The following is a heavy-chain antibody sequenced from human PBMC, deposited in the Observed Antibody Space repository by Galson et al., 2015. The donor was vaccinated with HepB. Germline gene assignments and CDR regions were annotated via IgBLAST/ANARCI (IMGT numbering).Heavy chain of an antibody. Sequence: SVKVSCKASGYTFTSYGISWVRQAPGQGLEWMGWISAYNGNTNYAQKLQGRVAMTTDTSTSTAYMEPRSLRSDDTAVYYCARDRLQTVVTAPRDALDIWGQGTMVTVSS. D-gene: IGHD2-21*02. V-gene: IGHV1-18*04. CDR3: ARDRLQTVVTAPRDALDI. CDR1: GYTFTSYG. J-gene: IGHJ3*02. CDR2: ISAYNGNT.